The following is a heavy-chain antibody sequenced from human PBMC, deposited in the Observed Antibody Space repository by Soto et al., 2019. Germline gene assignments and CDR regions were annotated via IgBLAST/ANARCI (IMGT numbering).Heavy chain of an antibody. Sequence: PSETLSLTCAVYGGSFSGYYWSWIRQPPGKGLEWIGEINHSGSTNYNPSLKSRVTISVDTSKNQFSLKLSSVTAADTAVYYCARVPRYYYGSGSHKYYFDYWGQGTLVTVSS. CDR1: GGSFSGYY. D-gene: IGHD3-10*01. CDR2: INHSGST. J-gene: IGHJ4*02. V-gene: IGHV4-34*01. CDR3: ARVPRYYYGSGSHKYYFDY.